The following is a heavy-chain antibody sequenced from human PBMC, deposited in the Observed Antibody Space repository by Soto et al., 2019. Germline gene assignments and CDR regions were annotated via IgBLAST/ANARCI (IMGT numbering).Heavy chain of an antibody. J-gene: IGHJ4*02. V-gene: IGHV4-59*01. D-gene: IGHD3-10*01. CDR3: ARRVKYCSGRRPAYYFDY. CDR1: GGSISSYY. Sequence: SETLSLTCTVSGGSISSYYWSWIRQPPGKGLEWIGYIYYSGNTNYNPSLKSRVTISVDTSKNQFSLKLSSVTAADTAVYYCARRVKYCSGRRPAYYFDYWGQGTLVTVSS. CDR2: IYYSGNT.